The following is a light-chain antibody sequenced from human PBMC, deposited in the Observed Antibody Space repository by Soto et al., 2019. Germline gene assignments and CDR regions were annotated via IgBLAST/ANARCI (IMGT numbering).Light chain of an antibody. V-gene: IGKV1-39*01. CDR1: QSISTY. CDR2: AAS. Sequence: DIQMTQSPSSLSASVGDRVTITCRASQSISTYLHWYQQKPGEAPNLLIYAASTLQSGVPSRFSGSGSGTDFTLTISSLQPEDFATYSCQHGYSTPLTFGGGTKVDIK. J-gene: IGKJ4*01. CDR3: QHGYSTPLT.